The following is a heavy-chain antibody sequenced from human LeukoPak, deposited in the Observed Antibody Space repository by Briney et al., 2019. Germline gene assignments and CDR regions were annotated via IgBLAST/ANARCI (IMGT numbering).Heavy chain of an antibody. J-gene: IGHJ4*02. Sequence: PSETLSLTCTVSGGSISSSSYYWGWIRQPPGKGLEWIGSIYYSGSTFYSPSLKSRVTISIDTSKNQFSLKLSSVTAADTAVYYCARVAEKRRGNYFDYWGQGTLVTVSS. D-gene: IGHD1-1*01. CDR3: ARVAEKRRGNYFDY. CDR2: IYYSGST. CDR1: GGSISSSSYY. V-gene: IGHV4-39*07.